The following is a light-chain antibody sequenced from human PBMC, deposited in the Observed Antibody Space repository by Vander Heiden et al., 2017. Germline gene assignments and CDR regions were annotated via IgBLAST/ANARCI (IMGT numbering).Light chain of an antibody. CDR1: SSNIGSTY. J-gene: IGLJ3*02. CDR2: RNN. V-gene: IGLV1-47*01. CDR3: AAWDDSLSGWV. Sequence: QSVLTPPPSASGTPGQRVTISCSGSSSNIGSTYVYWYQQLPGTAPNLLIYRNNQRPSGVPDRFSGSKSGTSASLAISGLRSEDEADYYCAAWDDSLSGWVFGGGTKLTVL.